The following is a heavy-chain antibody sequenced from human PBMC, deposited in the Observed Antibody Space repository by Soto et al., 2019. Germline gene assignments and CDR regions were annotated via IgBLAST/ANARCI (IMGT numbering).Heavy chain of an antibody. CDR2: INSGGASI. D-gene: IGHD4-17*01. CDR3: ARENYGDAFDF. V-gene: IGHV3-48*03. Sequence: EVQLVESGGGLVQPGGSLRLSCAASGFSVSDYEMNWVRQPPGKGLEWISYINSGGASIKYADSVQGRFTISRDNARNSLYLQMNSLRDEDTAVYYRARENYGDAFDFWGQGTLVTVSS. CDR1: GFSVSDYE. J-gene: IGHJ4*02.